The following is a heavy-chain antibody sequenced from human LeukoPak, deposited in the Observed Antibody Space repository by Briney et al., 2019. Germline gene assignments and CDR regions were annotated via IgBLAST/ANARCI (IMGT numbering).Heavy chain of an antibody. J-gene: IGHJ6*03. Sequence: GGSLRLSCAASGFTVSDNYMSWVRQAPGKGLEWVSGISGTGDTYYTDSVKGRFAISRDNSKNTLFLQMNSLRAEDTAVYYCAKFDSVIANYFYYCMDVWGKGTTVTVSS. CDR3: AKFDSVIANYFYYCMDV. V-gene: IGHV3-53*01. CDR1: GFTVSDNY. CDR2: ISGTGDT. D-gene: IGHD2-21*01.